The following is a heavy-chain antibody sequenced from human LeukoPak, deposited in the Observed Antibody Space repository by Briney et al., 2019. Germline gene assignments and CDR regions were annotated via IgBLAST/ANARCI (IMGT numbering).Heavy chain of an antibody. CDR1: GGSFSGYY. CDR3: ARGAPLYYYGSGSYYNVPDAFDI. D-gene: IGHD3-10*01. CDR2: XXXXXXX. V-gene: IGHV4-34*01. Sequence: PSETLSLTCAVYGGSFSGYYWSWIRQPPGKGLEWIGXXXXXXXXNYNPSLKSRVTISVDTSKNQFSLKLSSVTAADTAVYYCARGAPLYYYGSGSYYNVPDAFDIWGQGTMVTVSS. J-gene: IGHJ3*02.